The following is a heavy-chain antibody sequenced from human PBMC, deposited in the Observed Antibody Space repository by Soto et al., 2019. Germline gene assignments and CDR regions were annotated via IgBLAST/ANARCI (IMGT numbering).Heavy chain of an antibody. J-gene: IGHJ4*02. Sequence: SETLSLTCTVSASSISRSDYYWGWLRQTPGKGLEWIGSIYFSGTTNYNQSLKSRVIISVDKSKNHFSLKLSSVTDADTAVYYCARGGWRHIDYWGQGTLVT. CDR2: IYFSGTT. V-gene: IGHV4-39*07. CDR1: ASSISRSDYY. D-gene: IGHD3-3*01. CDR3: ARGGWRHIDY.